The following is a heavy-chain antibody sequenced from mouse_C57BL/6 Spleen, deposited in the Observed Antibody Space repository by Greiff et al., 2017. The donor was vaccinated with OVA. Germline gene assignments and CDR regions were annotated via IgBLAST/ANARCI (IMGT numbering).Heavy chain of an antibody. CDR1: GYTFTSYW. J-gene: IGHJ3*01. Sequence: QVQLKQPGAELVMPGASVKLSCKASGYTFTSYWMHWVKQRPGQGLEWIGEIDPSDSYTNYNQKFKGKSTLTVDKSSSTAYMQLSSLTSEDSAVYYCASLYYGSSYGFAYWGQGTLVTVSA. CDR2: IDPSDSYT. V-gene: IGHV1-69*01. D-gene: IGHD1-1*01. CDR3: ASLYYGSSYGFAY.